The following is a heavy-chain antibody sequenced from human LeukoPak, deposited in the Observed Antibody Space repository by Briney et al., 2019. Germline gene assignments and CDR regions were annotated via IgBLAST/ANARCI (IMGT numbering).Heavy chain of an antibody. D-gene: IGHD3-16*01. J-gene: IGHJ5*02. V-gene: IGHV4-59*01. CDR2: IYNSGST. CDR1: GGSISIYY. Sequence: SETLSLTCIVSGGSISIYYWNWIRQPPGKGLEWIGYIYNSGSTDYNPSLKRRVTISADTSKNQFSLKLTSVTAADTAVYYSARDRELGSWGQGILVTVSS. CDR3: ARDRELGS.